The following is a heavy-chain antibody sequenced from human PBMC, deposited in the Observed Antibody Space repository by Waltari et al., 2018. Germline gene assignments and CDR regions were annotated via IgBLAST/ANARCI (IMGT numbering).Heavy chain of an antibody. CDR1: GFTFGDYA. CDR3: TRDAAYGMDV. V-gene: IGHV3-49*04. J-gene: IGHJ6*02. CDR2: IRSKSYGGTT. Sequence: EVQLVESGGGLVQPGRSLRLSCTASGFTFGDYAMSWVRQAPGKGLEWVGFIRSKSYGGTTEYAASVKGRFTISRDDSKSIAYLQMNSLKTEDTAVYYCTRDAAYGMDVWGQGTTVTVSS.